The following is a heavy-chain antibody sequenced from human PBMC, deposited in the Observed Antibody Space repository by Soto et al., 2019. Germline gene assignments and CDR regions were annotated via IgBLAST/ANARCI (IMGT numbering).Heavy chain of an antibody. Sequence: SVKVSCKDSGGTFSSYAISWVRQAPGQGLEWMGGIIPIFGTANYAQKFQGRVTITADESTSTAYMELSSLRSEDTAVYYCAREFHHGSGSYYPYDSSGYRAPFDYWGQGTLVTVSS. CDR1: GGTFSSYA. CDR2: IIPIFGTA. J-gene: IGHJ4*02. CDR3: AREFHHGSGSYYPYDSSGYRAPFDY. V-gene: IGHV1-69*13. D-gene: IGHD3-10*01.